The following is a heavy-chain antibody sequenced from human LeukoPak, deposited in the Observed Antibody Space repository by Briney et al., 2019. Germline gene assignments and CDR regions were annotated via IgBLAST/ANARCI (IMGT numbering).Heavy chain of an antibody. D-gene: IGHD3-10*01. CDR2: ISYDGSNK. J-gene: IGHJ4*02. CDR1: GFTFSNYA. Sequence: SGGSLRLSCAASGFTFSNYAMSWDRQAPGKGLEWVAVISYDGSNKYYADSVKGRFTISRDNSKNTLYLQMNSLRAEDTAVYYCAKDDVWFGGVFDYWGQGTLVTVSS. V-gene: IGHV3-30*18. CDR3: AKDDVWFGGVFDY.